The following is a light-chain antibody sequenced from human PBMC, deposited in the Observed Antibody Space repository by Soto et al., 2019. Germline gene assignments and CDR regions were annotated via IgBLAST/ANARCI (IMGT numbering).Light chain of an antibody. V-gene: IGLV2-14*03. CDR1: SSDVGAYNY. CDR3: SSYTRPATYV. Sequence: QSALTQPASMSGSPGQSITISCTGSSSDVGAYNYDSWYQQYRPGEAPKLIIYDVSHRPAGVSTRFSGSKSGNTASLTISVLQTEDEADYYCSSYTRPATYVFGTGTKLTVL. CDR2: DVS. J-gene: IGLJ1*01.